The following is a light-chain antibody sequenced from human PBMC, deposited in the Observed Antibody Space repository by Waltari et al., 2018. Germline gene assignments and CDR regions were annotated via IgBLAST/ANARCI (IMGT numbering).Light chain of an antibody. CDR2: KAS. V-gene: IGKV1-5*03. CDR1: QSISGW. Sequence: DIQMTQSPSTLSASVGDRVTITCRASQSISGWLAWYQQRPGKAPKVLMYKASILQGGVPSRFSGSGSGTEFTLTISSLQPDDFATYYCQQYSASPCTFGQGTRLEIK. J-gene: IGKJ2*02. CDR3: QQYSASPCT.